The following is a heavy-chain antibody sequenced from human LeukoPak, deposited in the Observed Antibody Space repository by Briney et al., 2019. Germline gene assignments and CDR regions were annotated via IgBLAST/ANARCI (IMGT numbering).Heavy chain of an antibody. V-gene: IGHV3-48*04. CDR2: ISSSSSTI. CDR1: GFTFSSYS. CDR3: ARGPMEGVAGLDY. Sequence: GGSLRLSCAASGFTFSSYSMNWVRQAPGKGLEWVSYISSSSSTIYYADSVKGGFTISRDNAKNSLYLQMNSLRAEDTAVYYCARGPMEGVAGLDYWGQGTLVTVSS. J-gene: IGHJ4*02. D-gene: IGHD6-19*01.